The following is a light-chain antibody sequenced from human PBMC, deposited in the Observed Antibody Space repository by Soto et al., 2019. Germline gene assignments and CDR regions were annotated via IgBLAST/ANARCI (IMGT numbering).Light chain of an antibody. CDR1: TSDVGGYNY. V-gene: IGLV2-14*01. CDR2: QVS. J-gene: IGLJ1*01. CDR3: CSYTNSDTLV. Sequence: QSALTQPASVSGSPGQSITISCTGSTSDVGGYNYVSWYQQEPDKAPKLMTYQVSNRPSGISNRFSGSKSGNTAALTISGLQAEDEADYYCCSYTNSDTLVFGTGTKV.